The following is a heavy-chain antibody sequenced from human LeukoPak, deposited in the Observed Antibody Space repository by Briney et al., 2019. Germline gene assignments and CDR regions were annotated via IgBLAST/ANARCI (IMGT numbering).Heavy chain of an antibody. Sequence: SQTLSLTCSVSGGSISSGGYSWNWIRQPPGKGLEWIGYIHSSGTAYYNPSLKSRVTISLDRSKNQFSLNLTSVTAADTAVYYCARETPLRYFDPWGQGTLVTVSS. V-gene: IGHV4-30-2*01. J-gene: IGHJ5*02. CDR2: IHSSGTA. D-gene: IGHD3-9*01. CDR3: ARETPLRYFDP. CDR1: GGSISSGGYS.